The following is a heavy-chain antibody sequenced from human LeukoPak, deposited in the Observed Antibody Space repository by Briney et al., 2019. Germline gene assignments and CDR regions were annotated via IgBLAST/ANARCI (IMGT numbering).Heavy chain of an antibody. J-gene: IGHJ5*02. CDR1: GFTLRGSY. Sequence: GGSLRLACAASGFTLRGSYMSWVRQAPEKGLECVSVVYTGGTTYYADSVKGRFTISRDNSKNTLYLQMDSLRVEDTAIYYRARDQTISGSGKWFDPWGQGTLVTVSS. V-gene: IGHV3-66*01. CDR2: VYTGGTT. D-gene: IGHD3-10*01. CDR3: ARDQTISGSGKWFDP.